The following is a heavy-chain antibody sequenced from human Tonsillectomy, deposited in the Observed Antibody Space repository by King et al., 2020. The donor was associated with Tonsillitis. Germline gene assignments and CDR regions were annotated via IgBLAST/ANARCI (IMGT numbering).Heavy chain of an antibody. J-gene: IGHJ4*02. CDR1: GYTFTSYY. CDR2: INPSGGDT. CDR3: ARTYDKYYFDY. D-gene: IGHD3-22*01. Sequence: QLVQSGAEVKKPGGSVKVSCQASGYTFTSYYMHWVRQAPGQGLEWMGIINPSGGDTSYAQRFQGRVTMTRDTSTSTVYMELSSLRSEDTAVYYCARTYDKYYFDYWGQGTLVTVSS. V-gene: IGHV1-46*03.